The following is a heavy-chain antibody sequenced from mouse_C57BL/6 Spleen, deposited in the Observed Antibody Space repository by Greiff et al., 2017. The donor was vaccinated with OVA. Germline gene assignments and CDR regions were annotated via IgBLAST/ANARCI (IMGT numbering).Heavy chain of an antibody. CDR1: GFTFSDYG. CDR3: ARSPHDYGSGHYFDY. CDR2: ISSGSSTI. V-gene: IGHV5-17*01. Sequence: EVMLVESGGGLVKPGGSLKLSCAASGFTFSDYGMHWVRQAPEKGLEWVAYISSGSSTIYYADTVKGRFTISRDKATNTLYMQMTSLRSEDSAVYYCARSPHDYGSGHYFDYWGQGTTLTVSS. J-gene: IGHJ2*01. D-gene: IGHD1-1*01.